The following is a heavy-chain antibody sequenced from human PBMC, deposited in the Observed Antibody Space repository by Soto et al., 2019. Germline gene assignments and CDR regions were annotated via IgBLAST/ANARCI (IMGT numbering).Heavy chain of an antibody. CDR3: AREVVLVPAATEPLNWFDP. CDR1: GGSLSSGGYP. D-gene: IGHD2-2*01. Sequence: PSETLSLTWAVSGGSLSSGGYPWSWIRQPPGKGLEWIGYIYHSGSTYYNPSLKSRVTISVDRSKNQFSLKLSSVTAADTAVYYCAREVVLVPAATEPLNWFDPWGQGTLVTVSS. V-gene: IGHV4-30-2*01. J-gene: IGHJ5*02. CDR2: IYHSGST.